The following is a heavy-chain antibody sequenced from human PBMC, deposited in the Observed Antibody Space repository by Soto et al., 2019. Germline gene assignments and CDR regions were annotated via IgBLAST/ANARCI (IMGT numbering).Heavy chain of an antibody. V-gene: IGHV4-4*02. CDR3: ARTEVPESSSWHPCDP. Sequence: PSETLSLTCSVSGDSINDKNWWTWLRQPPGKRLEWIGDIYHTGRSSYNPSLTSRVAMSVDKSKNQFSLKLISVTAADTAVYYCARTEVPESSSWHPCDPWGQG. CDR2: IYHTGRS. CDR1: GDSINDKNW. J-gene: IGHJ5*02. D-gene: IGHD6-13*01.